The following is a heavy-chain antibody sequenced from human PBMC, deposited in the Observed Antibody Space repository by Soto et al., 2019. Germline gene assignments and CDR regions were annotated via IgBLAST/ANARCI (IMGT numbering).Heavy chain of an antibody. CDR3: ARDSNGGYCSSTSCYASSWFGP. Sequence: ASVKVSCKASGYTFTGYYMHWVRQAPGQGLEWMGWINPNSGGTNYAQKFQGRVTMTRDTSISTAYMELSRLRSDDTAVYYCARDSNGGYCSSTSCYASSWFGPWGQGTLVTVSS. D-gene: IGHD2-2*01. J-gene: IGHJ5*02. V-gene: IGHV1-2*02. CDR2: INPNSGGT. CDR1: GYTFTGYY.